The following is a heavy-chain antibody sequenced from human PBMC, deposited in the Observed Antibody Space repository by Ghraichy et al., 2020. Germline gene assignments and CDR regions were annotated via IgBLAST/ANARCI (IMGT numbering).Heavy chain of an antibody. CDR2: ISGGGDGT. V-gene: IGHV3-23*01. D-gene: IGHD6-13*01. J-gene: IGHJ4*02. CDR1: GFTFNNYV. Sequence: GSLRLSCTASGFTFNNYVMSWVRQAPGKGPEWVSTISGGGDGTYYADSVKGRFTISRDNSKNTLYLQMNSLRAEDTAVYYCAKSIGTIAAGATDWGQGTLVTVSS. CDR3: AKSIGTIAAGATD.